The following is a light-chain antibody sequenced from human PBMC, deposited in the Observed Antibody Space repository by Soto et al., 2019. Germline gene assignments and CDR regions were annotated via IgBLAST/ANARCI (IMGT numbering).Light chain of an antibody. CDR2: EVS. CDR3: TSYTTSLTYV. J-gene: IGLJ1*01. Sequence: QSALTQPASVSASPGQSITISCTGTNSDLGAYNYVSWYQQHPGKAPKLIIYEVSNRPSGISNRFSGSKSGNTASLTISGLQAEDEADYYCTSYTTSLTYVFGTGTKLTVL. V-gene: IGLV2-14*01. CDR1: NSDLGAYNY.